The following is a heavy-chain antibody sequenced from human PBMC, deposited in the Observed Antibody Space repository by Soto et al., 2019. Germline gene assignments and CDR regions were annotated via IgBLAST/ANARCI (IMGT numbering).Heavy chain of an antibody. CDR2: TYITGDT. CDR3: AREYTETVDGPTPFYFDY. V-gene: IGHV4-4*07. D-gene: IGHD6-19*01. Sequence: SETLSLTCSVSGDSISSYYWSWIRQSAGKGLEWIGRTYITGDTNYNPSLKSRVTMSLDTSKNQLSLKLSSVTAADTAVYYCAREYTETVDGPTPFYFDYWGQGTPATVSS. J-gene: IGHJ4*02. CDR1: GDSISSYY.